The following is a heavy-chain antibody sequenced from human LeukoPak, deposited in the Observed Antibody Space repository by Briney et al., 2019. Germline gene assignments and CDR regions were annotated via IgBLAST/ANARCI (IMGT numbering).Heavy chain of an antibody. CDR1: GGSFSGYY. V-gene: IGHV4-34*01. CDR2: INRSGST. Sequence: SETLSLTCAVYGGSFSGYYWSWIRQPPGKGLEWIGEINRSGSTNYNPSLKSRVTISVDTSKNQFSLKLSSVTATDTAVYYCARGTTVSPPNWFDPWGQGTLVTVSS. CDR3: ARGTTVSPPNWFDP. J-gene: IGHJ5*02. D-gene: IGHD4-17*01.